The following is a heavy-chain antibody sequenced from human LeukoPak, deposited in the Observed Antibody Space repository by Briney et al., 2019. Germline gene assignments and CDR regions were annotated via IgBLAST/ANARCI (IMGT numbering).Heavy chain of an antibody. CDR3: ARSNNGGESYYFYYMDV. J-gene: IGHJ6*03. V-gene: IGHV4-39*07. Sequence: PSETLSLTCTVSGDPISSTLYYWGWIRQAPGRGLEWLGTVYYTGSTDYNPSLETRVTISVDTSKNPFSLNLRSVTAADTAVYYCARSNNGGESYYFYYMDVWGKGTTVTVSS. CDR2: VYYTGST. D-gene: IGHD3-16*01. CDR1: GDPISSTLYY.